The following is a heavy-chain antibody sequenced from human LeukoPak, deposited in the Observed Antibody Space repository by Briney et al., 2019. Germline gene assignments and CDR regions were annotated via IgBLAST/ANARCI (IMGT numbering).Heavy chain of an antibody. CDR3: ARGLLGFYDAFDI. CDR1: GGSISSSSYY. J-gene: IGHJ3*02. V-gene: IGHV4-39*07. CDR2: IYYSGST. Sequence: SQTLSLTCTVSGGSISSSSYYWGWIRQPPGKGLEWIGSIYYSGSTYYNPSLKSRVTISVDTSKNQFSLKLSSVTAADTAVYYCARGLLGFYDAFDIWGQGTMVTVSS.